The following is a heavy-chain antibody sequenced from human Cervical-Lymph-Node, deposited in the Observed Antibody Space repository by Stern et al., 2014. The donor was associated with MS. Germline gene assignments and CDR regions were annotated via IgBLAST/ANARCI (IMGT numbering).Heavy chain of an antibody. CDR1: GFSLSTPGVG. D-gene: IGHD3-3*01. V-gene: IGHV2-5*01. Sequence: QVTLKESGPTLVKPTQTLTLTCTFSGFSLSTPGVGVGWFRQPPGKALEWLTLIYWNDDKWYSSSLKSRLTITLDTSRKQVVLTMTNMDPVDTATYYCAHGFDFWSGSYSYAMDVWGQGTTVTVSS. J-gene: IGHJ6*02. CDR2: IYWNDDK. CDR3: AHGFDFWSGSYSYAMDV.